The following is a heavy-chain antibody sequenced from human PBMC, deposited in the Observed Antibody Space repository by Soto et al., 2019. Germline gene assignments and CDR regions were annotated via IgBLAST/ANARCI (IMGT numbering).Heavy chain of an antibody. J-gene: IGHJ5*02. D-gene: IGHD4-17*01. CDR3: ARARGGDSGDYASLFDR. V-gene: IGHV4-30-4*01. CDR2: IHDSGNT. Sequence: SYTLSLTCTVFGGSVSIGDYLWSWIRQRPGKGLEWIGYIHDSGNTYYNPSLKSRVTISLDTSKNQFSLKVTSMTAADTAVYFCARARGGDSGDYASLFDRWGQGNLVTVSS. CDR1: GGSVSIGDYL.